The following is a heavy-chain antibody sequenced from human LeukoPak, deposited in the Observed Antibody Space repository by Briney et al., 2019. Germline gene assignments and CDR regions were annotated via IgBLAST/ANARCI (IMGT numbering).Heavy chain of an antibody. CDR3: ARIVVPAAILNWFDP. CDR2: IYHSGST. V-gene: IGHV4-38-2*02. Sequence: PSETLSLTRTVSGYSISSGYYWGWIRQPPGKGLEWIGSIYHSGSTYYNPSLKSRVTISVDTSKNQFSLKLSSVTAADTAVYYCARIVVPAAILNWFDPWGQGTLVTVSS. CDR1: GYSISSGYY. J-gene: IGHJ5*02. D-gene: IGHD2-2*02.